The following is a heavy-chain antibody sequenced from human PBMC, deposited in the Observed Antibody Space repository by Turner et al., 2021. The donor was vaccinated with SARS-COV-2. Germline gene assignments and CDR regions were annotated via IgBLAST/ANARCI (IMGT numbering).Heavy chain of an antibody. CDR1: GFTFSRNS. D-gene: IGHD3-22*01. CDR2: ISSSSSYI. CDR3: ARARWHYYDSSGYYPDAFDI. V-gene: IGHV3-21*01. J-gene: IGHJ3*02. Sequence: EVQLVASGVGLVKPGGSLRLSCAAYGFTFSRNSMNWVRQAPGKGLEWVSSISSSSSYIYFADSVKGRFTISRDNAKNSLYLQMNSLRAEDTAVYYCARARWHYYDSSGYYPDAFDIWGQGTMVTVSS.